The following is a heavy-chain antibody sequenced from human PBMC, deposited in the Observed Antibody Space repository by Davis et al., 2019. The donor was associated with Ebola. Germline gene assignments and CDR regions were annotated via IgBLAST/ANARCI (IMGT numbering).Heavy chain of an antibody. CDR1: GGSISSYY. D-gene: IGHD2-21*02. Sequence: MPSETLSLTCTVSGGSISSYYWSLIRQPPGKGLEWIGYIYYSGSTNYNPSLKSRVTISVDTSKNQFSLKLSSVTAADTAVYYCARGSRLVVTALFDYWGQGTLVTVSS. CDR2: IYYSGST. CDR3: ARGSRLVVTALFDY. V-gene: IGHV4-59*01. J-gene: IGHJ4*02.